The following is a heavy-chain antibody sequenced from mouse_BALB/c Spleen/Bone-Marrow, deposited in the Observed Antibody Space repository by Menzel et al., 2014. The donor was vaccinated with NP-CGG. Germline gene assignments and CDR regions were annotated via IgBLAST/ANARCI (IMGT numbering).Heavy chain of an antibody. CDR2: ISNGGGST. D-gene: IGHD1-1*01. V-gene: IGHV5-12-2*01. J-gene: IGHJ4*01. CDR1: GFTFSSYT. CDR3: ARHGYYGSRAMDY. Sequence: DVMLVESGGGLVQPGGSLKLSCAASGFTFSSYTMSCVRQTPEKRLEWVAYISNGGGSTYYPDTVKGRFTISRDNAKNTLYLQMSSLKSEDTAMYYCARHGYYGSRAMDYWGQGTSVTVSS.